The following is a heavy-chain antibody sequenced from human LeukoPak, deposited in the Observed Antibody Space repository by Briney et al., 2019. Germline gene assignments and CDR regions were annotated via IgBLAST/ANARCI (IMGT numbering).Heavy chain of an antibody. J-gene: IGHJ3*02. V-gene: IGHV3-23*01. Sequence: GGSLRLSCAASGFTFSNYSMNWVRQAPGKGLEWVSSISGSGGSTYYADSVKGRFTISRDNSKNTLYLQMNSLRAEDTAVYYCAKDPHYYDSSGLATDAFDIWGQGTMVTVSS. CDR2: ISGSGGST. CDR3: AKDPHYYDSSGLATDAFDI. CDR1: GFTFSNYS. D-gene: IGHD3-22*01.